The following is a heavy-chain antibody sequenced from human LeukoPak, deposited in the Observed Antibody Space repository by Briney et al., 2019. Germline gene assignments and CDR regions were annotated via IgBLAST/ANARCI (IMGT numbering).Heavy chain of an antibody. D-gene: IGHD6-19*01. J-gene: IGHJ3*02. CDR2: MYYSGST. CDR1: GGSISSYH. Sequence: SETLSLTCTVSGGSISSYHWSWIRQPPGKGLGWIGYMYYSGSTNYNPSLKSRVTISVDTSKNKFSLKLSFVTAADTAVYDCARVDRAVAGIPSLDWAFDIWGQGTMVTVSS. CDR3: ARVDRAVAGIPSLDWAFDI. V-gene: IGHV4-59*08.